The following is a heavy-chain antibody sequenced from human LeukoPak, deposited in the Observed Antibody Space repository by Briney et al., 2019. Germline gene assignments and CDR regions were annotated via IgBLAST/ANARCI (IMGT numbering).Heavy chain of an antibody. CDR3: ARSRVEMATSLLDY. CDR2: INSDGSTT. D-gene: IGHD5-24*01. CDR1: GFTFSNYW. V-gene: IGHV3-74*01. J-gene: IGHJ4*02. Sequence: GGSLRLSCAASGFTFSNYWMHWVRQAPGKGLVWVSRINSDGSTTTYADSVKGRFTISRGNAKNTLYLQMNSLRAEDTAVYYCARSRVEMATSLLDYWGQGTLVTVSS.